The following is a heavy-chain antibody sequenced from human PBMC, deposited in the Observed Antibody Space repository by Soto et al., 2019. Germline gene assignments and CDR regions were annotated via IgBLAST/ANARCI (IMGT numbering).Heavy chain of an antibody. CDR2: ISAYNGNT. Sequence: QVQLVQSGAEVKKPGASVKVSCKASGYTFTSYGISWVRQAPGQGLEWMGCISAYNGNTNYAQKLQGRVTMTTDTSTSTAYMELRSLRSDDTAVYYCARGLHYDSSLLYYYYGMDVWGQGTTVTVSS. CDR3: ARGLHYDSSLLYYYYGMDV. CDR1: GYTFTSYG. J-gene: IGHJ6*02. D-gene: IGHD3-22*01. V-gene: IGHV1-18*01.